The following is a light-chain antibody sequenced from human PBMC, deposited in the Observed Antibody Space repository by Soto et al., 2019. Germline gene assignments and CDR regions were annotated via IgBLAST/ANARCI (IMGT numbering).Light chain of an antibody. Sequence: QSALTRPASVSGSPGQSITISCVGTSGDIGDYNYVSWYQQHPGKVHKVIIYDVSNRPSGVSYRFSGTKSGNTASLTVSGLQAEDEADYYCCSYTRSGTLIFGTGTKVTVL. CDR2: DVS. V-gene: IGLV2-14*01. CDR3: CSYTRSGTLI. CDR1: SGDIGDYNY. J-gene: IGLJ1*01.